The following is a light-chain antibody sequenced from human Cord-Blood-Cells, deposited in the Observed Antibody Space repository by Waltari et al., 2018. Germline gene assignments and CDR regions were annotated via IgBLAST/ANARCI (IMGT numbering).Light chain of an antibody. V-gene: IGKV3-20*01. J-gene: IGKJ5*01. CDR1: QSVSSSY. CDR3: QQYGSAPIT. Sequence: EIVLTQSPGTLSLSPGERSTLSCRASQSVSSSYLAWYQQNPGQAPRLLSFGASSRATGIPDRFSGSGSGTDFTLTISRLEPEDFAVYYCQQYGSAPITFGQGTRLEIK. CDR2: GAS.